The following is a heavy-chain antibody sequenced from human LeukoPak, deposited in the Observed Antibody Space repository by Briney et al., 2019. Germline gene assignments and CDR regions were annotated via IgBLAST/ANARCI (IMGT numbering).Heavy chain of an antibody. CDR3: TRNNWFDP. CDR2: INHSGTT. Sequence: SETLSLTCTVSGGSISSYYWSWIRQSPGKGLEWIGEINHSGTTKYNPSLKSRVTISVDTPQNQFSLRPSSVTAADTAVYYCTRNNWFDPWGQGTLVTVSS. V-gene: IGHV4-34*01. J-gene: IGHJ5*02. CDR1: GGSISSYY.